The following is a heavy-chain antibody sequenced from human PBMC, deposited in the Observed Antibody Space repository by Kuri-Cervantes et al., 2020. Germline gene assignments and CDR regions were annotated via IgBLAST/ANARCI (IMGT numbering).Heavy chain of an antibody. V-gene: IGHV4-34*01. CDR1: GGSFSAYY. Sequence: GSLRLSCAVSGGSFSAYYWSWIRQPPGKGLEWIGEINHSGSTNYNPSLKSRVTISVDKSRNQFSLVLTSVTAADTAVYYCARKPYSSGWYYFDYWGQGTLVTVSS. J-gene: IGHJ4*02. CDR2: INHSGST. CDR3: ARKPYSSGWYYFDY. D-gene: IGHD6-19*01.